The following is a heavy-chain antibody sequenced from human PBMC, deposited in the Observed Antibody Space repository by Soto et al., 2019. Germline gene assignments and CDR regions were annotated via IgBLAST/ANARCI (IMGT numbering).Heavy chain of an antibody. CDR2: ISGSGGST. V-gene: IGHV3-23*01. D-gene: IGHD6-25*01. CDR3: PKERKRKLFAS. CDR1: GFTFSSYA. J-gene: IGHJ5*01. Sequence: EVQLLESGGGLVQPGGSLRLSCAASGFTFSSYAMSWVRQAPGKGLEWVSAISGSGGSTYYADSVKGRFTISRDNSKNRLYLQITSLRAEARAVYYVPKERKRKLFASGGRGTLFT.